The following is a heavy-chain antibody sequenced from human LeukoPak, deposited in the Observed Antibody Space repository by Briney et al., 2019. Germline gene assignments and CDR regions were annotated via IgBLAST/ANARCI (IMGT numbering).Heavy chain of an antibody. J-gene: IGHJ2*01. CDR3: AGVYSSSYHWYFDL. CDR2: MNPNSDNT. Sequence: GASVKVSCKASGYTFTSYDINWVRQATGQGLEWMGWMNPNSDNTGYAQKFQGRVTMTRNTSISTAYMELSSLRSEDTAVYYCAGVYSSSYHWYFDLWGRGTLVTVSS. V-gene: IGHV1-8*01. CDR1: GYTFTSYD. D-gene: IGHD6-13*01.